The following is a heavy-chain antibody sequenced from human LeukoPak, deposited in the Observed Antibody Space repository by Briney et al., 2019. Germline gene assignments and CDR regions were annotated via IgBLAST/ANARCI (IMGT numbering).Heavy chain of an antibody. CDR3: ATLRGSYYYMDV. CDR2: ISSSSSYI. V-gene: IGHV3-21*01. J-gene: IGHJ6*03. CDR1: GFTFSSYS. D-gene: IGHD3-16*01. Sequence: GGSLRLSCAASGFTFSSYSMNWVRQAPGKGLEWVSSISSSSSYIYYADSVKGRFTISRDNSKNTLYLQMNSVRAEDTAVYYCATLRGSYYYMDVWGKGTTVTVSS.